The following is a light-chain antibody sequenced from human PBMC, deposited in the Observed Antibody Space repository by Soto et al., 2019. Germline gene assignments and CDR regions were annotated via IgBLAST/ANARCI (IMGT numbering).Light chain of an antibody. CDR2: GAS. J-gene: IGKJ1*01. Sequence: EIVLTQSPGSLSLSPGERATLSCRASQSVSSTFFAWYQQRPGQSPRLLMYGASSRATGIPEKFSGSGSGQDFTLTISRLEPEDFAVYYCPQFDSSVTCGQGTKVEI. V-gene: IGKV3-20*01. CDR1: QSVSSTF. CDR3: PQFDSSVT.